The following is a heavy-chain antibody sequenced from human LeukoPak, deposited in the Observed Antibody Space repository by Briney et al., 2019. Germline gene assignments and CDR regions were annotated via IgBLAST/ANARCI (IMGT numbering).Heavy chain of an antibody. J-gene: IGHJ6*03. Sequence: GGTLRLSCAASGFTFSSYGMSWVRQAPGKGLEWVSAISGSGGSTYYADSVKGRFTISRDNSKNTLYLQMNSLRAEDTAVYYCAKSRGSGSSLHYYYYIDVWGKGTTVTISS. D-gene: IGHD3-10*01. V-gene: IGHV3-23*01. CDR1: GFTFSSYG. CDR3: AKSRGSGSSLHYYYYIDV. CDR2: ISGSGGST.